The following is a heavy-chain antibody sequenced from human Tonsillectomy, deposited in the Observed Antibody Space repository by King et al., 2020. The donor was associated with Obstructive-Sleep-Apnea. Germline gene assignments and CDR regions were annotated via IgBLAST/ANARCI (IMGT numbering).Heavy chain of an antibody. Sequence: QLQESGPGLVKPSETLSLTCTVSGGSISSYYWSWIRQPPGKGLEWIGYIYYSGSTNYNPSLKSRVTISVDTSKNQFSLKLSSVTAADTAVYYCARDNGSGSFPYYYYGMDVWGQGTTVTVSS. V-gene: IGHV4-59*01. D-gene: IGHD3-10*01. CDR1: GGSISSYY. CDR2: IYYSGST. CDR3: ARDNGSGSFPYYYYGMDV. J-gene: IGHJ6*02.